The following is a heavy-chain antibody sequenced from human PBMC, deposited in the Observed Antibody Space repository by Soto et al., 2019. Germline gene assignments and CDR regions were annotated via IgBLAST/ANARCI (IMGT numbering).Heavy chain of an antibody. Sequence: SETLSLTCAVYGGSFRDYYWSWVRQPPGKGLEWIGQINHSGSTNYNPSLKSRVTISVDTSKNQFSLKLSSVTAADTAVYYCARRGSGSYSDYWGQGTLVTVSS. D-gene: IGHD3-10*01. CDR1: GGSFRDYY. V-gene: IGHV4-34*01. J-gene: IGHJ4*02. CDR3: ARRGSGSYSDY. CDR2: INHSGST.